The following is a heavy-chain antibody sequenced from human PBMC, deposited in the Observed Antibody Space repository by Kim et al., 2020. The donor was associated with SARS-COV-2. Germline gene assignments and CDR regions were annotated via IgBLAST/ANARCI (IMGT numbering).Heavy chain of an antibody. CDR3: AKGEEGYYFDY. V-gene: IGHV3-23*01. D-gene: IGHD1-26*01. CDR1: GFTFSSSA. CDR2: ISGSGGST. Sequence: GGSLRLSCAASGFTFSSSAMSWVRQAPGKGLEWVSAISGSGGSTYYADSVKGRFTISRDNSKNTLYLQTNSLRAEDTAVYYCAKGEEGYYFDYWGQGTLVTVSS. J-gene: IGHJ4*02.